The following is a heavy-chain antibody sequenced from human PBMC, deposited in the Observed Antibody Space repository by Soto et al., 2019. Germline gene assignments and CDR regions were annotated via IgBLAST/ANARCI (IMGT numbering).Heavy chain of an antibody. V-gene: IGHV3-30-3*01. Sequence: QEQLVESGGGVVQPGGSLRLSCAASGFTFTTYAMHWVRQAPGKGLEWVAIISNEGSNKDYADSVKGRFTISRDNSKNTYYQQMNSLRAEDTDVYYYARDGDYSYTGCYRPYDYWGQGTLVTVSS. D-gene: IGHD2-2*02. CDR1: GFTFTTYA. CDR2: ISNEGSNK. J-gene: IGHJ4*02. CDR3: ARDGDYSYTGCYRPYDY.